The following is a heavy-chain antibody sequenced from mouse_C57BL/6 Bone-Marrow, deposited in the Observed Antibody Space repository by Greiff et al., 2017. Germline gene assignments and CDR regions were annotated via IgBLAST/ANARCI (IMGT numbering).Heavy chain of an antibody. CDR1: GYTFTGYW. CDR3: ASRAVVATRWYFDV. Sequence: LMKPGASVKLSCKATGYTFTGYWIEWVKQRPGHGLEWIGEILPGSGSTNYNEKFKGKATFTADTSSNTAYMQLSSLTTEDSAIYYCASRAVVATRWYFDVWGTGTTVTVSS. V-gene: IGHV1-9*01. D-gene: IGHD1-1*01. CDR2: ILPGSGST. J-gene: IGHJ1*03.